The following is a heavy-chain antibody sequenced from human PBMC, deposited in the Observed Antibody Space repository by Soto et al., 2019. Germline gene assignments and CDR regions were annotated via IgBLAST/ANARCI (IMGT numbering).Heavy chain of an antibody. CDR2: FIPIFGSA. V-gene: IGHV1-69*01. Sequence: QVQLVQSGAEVKKPGSSVKVSCKASGGTFSSYAISWVRQAPGQGLEWMGGFIPIFGSANYAQKFQGRVTITADESTSTAYMELSRLRSADTAVYYCATGTAPSGTAAVGTNYWGQGTLVTVSS. CDR3: ATGTAPSGTAAVGTNY. CDR1: GGTFSSYA. D-gene: IGHD6-13*01. J-gene: IGHJ4*02.